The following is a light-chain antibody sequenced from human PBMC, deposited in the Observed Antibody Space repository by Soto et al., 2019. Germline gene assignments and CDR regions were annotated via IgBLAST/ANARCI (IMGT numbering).Light chain of an antibody. CDR3: QQRTNWPPYT. J-gene: IGKJ2*01. V-gene: IGKV3-11*01. Sequence: IVLTQSPATLSLSPGARATLSCRARERVSNYLAWYQHSPGQAPRLLIYDASTRATGIPARFSGIGSETDFTLTISSLEPEYFAVYYCQQRTNWPPYTFGQGTKLEI. CDR2: DAS. CDR1: ERVSNY.